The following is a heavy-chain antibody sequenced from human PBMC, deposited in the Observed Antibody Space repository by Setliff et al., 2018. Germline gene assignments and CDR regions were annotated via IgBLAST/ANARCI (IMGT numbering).Heavy chain of an antibody. Sequence: PSETLSLTCTVSSGSISPHYWSWIRQPPGKGLEWIGEINHSGSTNYNPSLKSRVTVSVDTSKNQFSLKLSSVTAADTALYYCARVRVGATNDAFDIWGHGTMVTVSS. CDR3: ARVRVGATNDAFDI. CDR1: SGSISPHY. D-gene: IGHD1-26*01. V-gene: IGHV4-34*01. CDR2: INHSGST. J-gene: IGHJ3*02.